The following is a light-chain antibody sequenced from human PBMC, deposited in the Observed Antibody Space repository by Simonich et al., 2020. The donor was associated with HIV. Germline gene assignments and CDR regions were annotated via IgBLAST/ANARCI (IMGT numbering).Light chain of an antibody. J-gene: IGLJ3*02. CDR2: QDS. CDR1: NIGSKS. Sequence: SYVLTQPPSVSVAPGKTARIPCGGNNIGSKSGHWYQQKPGQSPVLVIYQDSKRPSGIPERFSGSNSGNTATLTISGTQAMDEADYYCQAWDSSTAGWVFGGGTKLTVL. V-gene: IGLV3-21*01. CDR3: QAWDSSTAGWV.